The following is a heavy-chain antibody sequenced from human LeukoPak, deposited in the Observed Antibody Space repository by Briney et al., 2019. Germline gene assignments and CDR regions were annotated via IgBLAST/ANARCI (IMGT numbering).Heavy chain of an antibody. CDR2: ISSSSSTI. Sequence: GGSLRLSCAASGFTFSSYSMNWVRQAPGKGLEWVSYISSSSSTIYYADSVKGRFTISRDNAKNSLYLQMNSLRAEDTAVYYCAKVPGYSSGWYGSHFDYWGQGTLVTVSS. CDR3: AKVPGYSSGWYGSHFDY. D-gene: IGHD6-19*01. V-gene: IGHV3-48*01. CDR1: GFTFSSYS. J-gene: IGHJ4*02.